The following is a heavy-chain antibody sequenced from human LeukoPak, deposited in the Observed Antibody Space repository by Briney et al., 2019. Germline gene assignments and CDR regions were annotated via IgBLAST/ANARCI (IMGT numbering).Heavy chain of an antibody. CDR1: GFTFSSYA. D-gene: IGHD3-22*01. Sequence: GGSLRLSCAASGFTFSSYAMHWVRQAPGKGLEWVAVISYDGSNKYYADSVKGRFTISRDNSKNTLYLQMNSLRAEDTAVYHCARDVERYYDSSGPFDYWGQGTLVTVSS. CDR2: ISYDGSNK. V-gene: IGHV3-30-3*01. CDR3: ARDVERYYDSSGPFDY. J-gene: IGHJ4*02.